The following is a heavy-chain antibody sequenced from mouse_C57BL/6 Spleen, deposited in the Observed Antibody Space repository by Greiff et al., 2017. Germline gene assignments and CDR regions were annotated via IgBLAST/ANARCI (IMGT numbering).Heavy chain of an antibody. CDR1: GYTFTSYG. CDR3: ARRGYGSRVYFDY. Sequence: VQLQESGAELARPGASVKLSCKASGYTFTSYGISWVKQRTGQGLEWIGEIYPRSGNTYYNEKFKGKATLTADKSSSTAYMELRSLTSEDSAVYFCARRGYGSRVYFDYWGQGTTLTVSS. V-gene: IGHV1-81*01. J-gene: IGHJ2*01. D-gene: IGHD1-1*01. CDR2: IYPRSGNT.